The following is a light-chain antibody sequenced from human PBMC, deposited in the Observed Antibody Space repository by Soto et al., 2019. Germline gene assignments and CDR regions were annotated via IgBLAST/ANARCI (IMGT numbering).Light chain of an antibody. J-gene: IGLJ1*01. CDR3: AACDDSLNGYV. Sequence: QSVLTQPASASGTPGQRVTISCSGSSSNVGSNTVNWYQQLPGTAPKLLIYNNNQRPSGVPDRFSGSKSGTSASLAISGLQSEDEADYYCAACDDSLNGYVFGTGTKLTVL. CDR1: SSNVGSNT. CDR2: NNN. V-gene: IGLV1-44*01.